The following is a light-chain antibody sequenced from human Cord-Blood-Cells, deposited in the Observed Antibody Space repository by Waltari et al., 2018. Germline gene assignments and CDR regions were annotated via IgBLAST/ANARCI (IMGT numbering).Light chain of an antibody. CDR3: QQYYSTWT. CDR2: WAS. J-gene: IGKJ1*01. CDR1: QSVVYSSNNKNY. Sequence: DIVMTQSPDSLAVSLGERATINCKPSQSVVYSSNNKNYLAWYQQKPGQPPKLLIYWASTRESGVPDRFSGSGSGTDFTLTISSLQAEDVAVYYCQQYYSTWTFGQGTKVEIK. V-gene: IGKV4-1*01.